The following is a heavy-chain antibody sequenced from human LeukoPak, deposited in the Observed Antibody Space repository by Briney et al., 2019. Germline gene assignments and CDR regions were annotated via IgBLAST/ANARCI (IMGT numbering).Heavy chain of an antibody. CDR2: ISYDGSNK. CDR1: GFTFSSYA. V-gene: IGHV3-30*04. Sequence: PGRSLRLSCAASGFTFSSYAMHWVRQAPGKGLEWVAVISYDGSNKYYADSVKGRFTISRDNAKNSLYLQMNSLRAEDTAVYYCAKDVYSGPFDYWGQGTLVTVSS. J-gene: IGHJ4*02. CDR3: AKDVYSGPFDY. D-gene: IGHD5-12*01.